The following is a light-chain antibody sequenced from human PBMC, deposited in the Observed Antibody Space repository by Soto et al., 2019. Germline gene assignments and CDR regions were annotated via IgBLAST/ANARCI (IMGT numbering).Light chain of an antibody. CDR3: SSFTSSNTWV. J-gene: IGLJ3*02. CDR2: EVS. V-gene: IGLV2-18*02. CDR1: SSDVGSYNR. Sequence: QSALTQPPSVSGSPGQSVTISCTGTSSDVGSYNRVSWYQQPPGTAPKLIIYEVSNRPSGVPDRFFGSKSGNTASLTISGLQAEDEADYYCSSFTSSNTWVFGGGTKLTVL.